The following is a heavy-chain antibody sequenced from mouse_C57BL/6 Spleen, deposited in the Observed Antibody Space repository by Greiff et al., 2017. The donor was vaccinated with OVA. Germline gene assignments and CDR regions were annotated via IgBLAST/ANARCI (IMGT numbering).Heavy chain of an antibody. Sequence: DVMLVESGGGLVKPGGSLKLSCAASGFTFSSYAMSWVRQTPEKRLEWVATISDGGSYTYYPDNVKGRFTISRDNAKNNLYLQMSHLKSEDTAMYYCARDGDYGNYYWGQGTTLTVSS. CDR3: ARDGDYGNYY. CDR2: ISDGGSYT. D-gene: IGHD2-1*01. V-gene: IGHV5-4*01. CDR1: GFTFSSYA. J-gene: IGHJ2*01.